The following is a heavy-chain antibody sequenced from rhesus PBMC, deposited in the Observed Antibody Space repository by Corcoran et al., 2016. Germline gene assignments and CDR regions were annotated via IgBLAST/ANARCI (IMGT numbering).Heavy chain of an antibody. J-gene: IGHJ4*01. D-gene: IGHD3-34*01. V-gene: IGHV4-65*01. CDR2: ISGSSGST. CDR1: GGSVSRSNW. CDR3: AREGVAVFDY. Sequence: QVQLQESGPGLVTPSETLSLTCAVPGGSVSRSNWWSWISQPPGKGLEWIGYISGSSGSTYYNPSLKSRVTISTDTSKNQFSLKLSSVTAADTAVYYCAREGVAVFDYWGQGVLVTVSS.